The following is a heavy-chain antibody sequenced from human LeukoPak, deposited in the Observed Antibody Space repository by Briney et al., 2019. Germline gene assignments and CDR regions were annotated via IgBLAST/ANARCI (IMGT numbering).Heavy chain of an antibody. CDR1: GCTFSSYA. J-gene: IGHJ4*02. CDR3: ARDGSDYDILTGYGTVPFDY. Sequence: ASVKVSCKASGCTFSSYAISWVRQAPGQGVEWMGRIIPILGIANYAQKFQGRVTITADKSTSTAYMELSSLRSEDTAVCYCARDGSDYDILTGYGTVPFDYWGQGTLVTVSS. D-gene: IGHD3-9*01. V-gene: IGHV1-69*04. CDR2: IIPILGIA.